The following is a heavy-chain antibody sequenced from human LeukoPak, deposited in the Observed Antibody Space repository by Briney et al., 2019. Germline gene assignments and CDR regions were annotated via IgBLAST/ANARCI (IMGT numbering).Heavy chain of an antibody. Sequence: GGSLRLSCAASGFTVSNSYMSWVRQAPGKGLEWVSMIYVDGSTFYAGSVKGRFTISRDNSKNTLYLQMDSLRAEDTAIYYCTRAALNDYAANWGQGSLVTVSS. CDR1: GFTVSNSY. CDR2: IYVDGST. CDR3: TRAALNDYAAN. D-gene: IGHD4-17*01. J-gene: IGHJ4*02. V-gene: IGHV3-53*01.